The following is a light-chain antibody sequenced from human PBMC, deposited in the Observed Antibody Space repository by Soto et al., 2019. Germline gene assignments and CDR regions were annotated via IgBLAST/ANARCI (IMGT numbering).Light chain of an antibody. V-gene: IGKV3-20*01. CDR3: QQYDNSPMYT. Sequence: EIVLTQSPGTLSLSPGERATLSCRASQSVSSSYLSWYQQKPGQAPRLLIYGASNRATGIPDRFNGGGSGTDFTLTISRLEPEDFAVYYCQQYDNSPMYTFGQGTNLEIK. CDR2: GAS. CDR1: QSVSSSY. J-gene: IGKJ2*01.